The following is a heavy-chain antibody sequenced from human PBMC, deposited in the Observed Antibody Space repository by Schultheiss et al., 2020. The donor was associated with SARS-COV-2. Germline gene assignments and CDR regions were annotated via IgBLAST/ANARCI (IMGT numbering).Heavy chain of an antibody. CDR3: ARVVAAAGPYYYYMDV. Sequence: GGSLRLSCAASGFTFNNAWMSWVRQAPGKGLEWVANIKQDGSEKYYVDSVKGRFTISRDNSKNTLYLQMNSLRAEDTALYHCARVVAAAGPYYYYMDVWGKGTTVTVSS. CDR1: GFTFNNAW. J-gene: IGHJ6*03. V-gene: IGHV3-7*03. CDR2: IKQDGSEK. D-gene: IGHD6-13*01.